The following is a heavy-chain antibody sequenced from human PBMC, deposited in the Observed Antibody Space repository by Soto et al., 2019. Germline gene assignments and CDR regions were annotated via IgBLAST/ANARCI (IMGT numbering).Heavy chain of an antibody. CDR1: GFSFTTAGVA. Sequence: QITLQESGPTLVQPTQTLTLTCTFSGFSFTTAGVAVGWIRQTPGGALEWLTLIYYNDDRRFSPSLKPRLTITGDTSKHHVVLSLTNVDPGDTATYFCAHSDGGYEIIYFDFWGQGIPVTGSS. V-gene: IGHV2-5*01. J-gene: IGHJ4*02. D-gene: IGHD5-12*01. CDR2: IYYNDDR. CDR3: AHSDGGYEIIYFDF.